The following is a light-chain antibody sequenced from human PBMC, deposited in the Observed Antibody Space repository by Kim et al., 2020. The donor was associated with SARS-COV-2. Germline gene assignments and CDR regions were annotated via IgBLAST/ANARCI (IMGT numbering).Light chain of an antibody. CDR1: QSVSSSY. CDR3: QHYGRSPRT. CDR2: DAS. J-gene: IGKJ2*02. Sequence: EIVLTHSPGTPSLSPGERAILSCRASQSVSSSYLAWYQQKPGQAPRLLIFDASSRATGIPDRFSGSGSGTDFTLTISRLEPEDFAVYYCQHYGRSPRTFGQGTKLEI. V-gene: IGKV3-20*01.